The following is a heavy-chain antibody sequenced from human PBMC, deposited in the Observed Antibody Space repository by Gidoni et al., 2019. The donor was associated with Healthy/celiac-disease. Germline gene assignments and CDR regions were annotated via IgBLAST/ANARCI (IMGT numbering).Heavy chain of an antibody. V-gene: IGHV3-73*02. CDR1: GFTFSGSA. Sequence: EVQLVESGGGVVQPGGSLKLSCAASGFTFSGSAMHWVRRASGKGLGWVGRIRSKANSYATAYAASVKGRFTISRDDSKNTAYLQMNSLKTEDTAVYYCTSALDYYGSGSYLGYYYYGMDVWGQGTTVTVSS. D-gene: IGHD3-10*01. CDR2: IRSKANSYAT. J-gene: IGHJ6*02. CDR3: TSALDYYGSGSYLGYYYYGMDV.